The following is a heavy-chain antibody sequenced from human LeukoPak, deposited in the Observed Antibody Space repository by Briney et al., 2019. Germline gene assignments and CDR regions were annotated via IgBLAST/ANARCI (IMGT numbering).Heavy chain of an antibody. CDR3: ARHGDSTSWSYFAY. CDR1: GGSISGYY. D-gene: IGHD6-13*01. V-gene: IGHV4-59*08. Sequence: SETLSLTCTVSGGSISGYYWSWIRQPPGKGLEWIGYIYYSGSTNYNSSLKRRVAISVDTSKNQFSLKLSSVTAADAAVYYCARHGDSTSWSYFAYWGQGTLVTVSS. J-gene: IGHJ4*02. CDR2: IYYSGST.